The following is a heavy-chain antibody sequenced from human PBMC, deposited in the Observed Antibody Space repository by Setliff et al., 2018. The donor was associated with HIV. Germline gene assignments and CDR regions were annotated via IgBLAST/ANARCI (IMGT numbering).Heavy chain of an antibody. J-gene: IGHJ4*02. CDR3: ARESRDIVATSPLDY. CDR1: GYTFIDYY. CDR2: INPSGGST. V-gene: IGHV1-46*01. Sequence: GASVKVSCKASGYTFIDYYMHWVRQAPGQGLEWMGMINPSGGSTSYAQNFQGRVTMTRDTSTHTVYMELTSLRSDDTAVYYCARESRDIVATSPLDYWGQGTLVTVSS. D-gene: IGHD5-12*01.